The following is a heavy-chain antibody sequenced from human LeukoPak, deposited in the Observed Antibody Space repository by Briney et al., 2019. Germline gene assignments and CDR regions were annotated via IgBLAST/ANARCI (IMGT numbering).Heavy chain of an antibody. CDR3: ARGPIIYGSGSYDPLNWFDP. D-gene: IGHD3-10*01. J-gene: IGHJ5*02. V-gene: IGHV3-21*01. CDR1: GFTFSSCS. Sequence: GGSLRLSCAASGFTFSSCSMNWVRQAPGKGLEGVASISSSSRYIYYADSVKGRFTISRDNAKNSLYLQLNRLRAEDTAVYYCARGPIIYGSGSYDPLNWFDPWVQGTLVTVSP. CDR2: ISSSSRYI.